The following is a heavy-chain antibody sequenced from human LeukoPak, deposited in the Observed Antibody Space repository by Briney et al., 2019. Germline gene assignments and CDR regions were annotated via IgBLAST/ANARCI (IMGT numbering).Heavy chain of an antibody. CDR3: ARDHNYAFDY. CDR2: ITTSSSTI. CDR1: GFTFSTYS. J-gene: IGHJ4*02. D-gene: IGHD5-24*01. V-gene: IGHV3-48*02. Sequence: PGGSLRLSCAASGFTFSTYSMSWVRQSPGKGLEWVSYITTSSSTISYADSVKGRFTISRDSAKNSLYLQMNSLRDEGTAVYYCARDHNYAFDYWGQGTLVTVSS.